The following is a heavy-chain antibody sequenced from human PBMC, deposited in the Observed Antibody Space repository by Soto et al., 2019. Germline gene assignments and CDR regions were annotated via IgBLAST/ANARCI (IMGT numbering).Heavy chain of an antibody. V-gene: IGHV4-30-2*01. CDR1: GCSISSGGYS. Sequence: SETLSLTCAFSGCSISSGGYSWSWIRQPPGKGLEWIGYIYHSGSTYYNPSLKSRVTISVDRSKNQFSLKLSSVTAADTAVYYCASCFWSGYHVWGQGTLVTVSS. CDR2: IYHSGST. J-gene: IGHJ4*02. D-gene: IGHD3-3*01. CDR3: ASCFWSGYHV.